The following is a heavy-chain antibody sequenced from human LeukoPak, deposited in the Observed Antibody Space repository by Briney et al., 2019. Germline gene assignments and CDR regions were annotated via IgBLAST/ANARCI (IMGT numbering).Heavy chain of an antibody. J-gene: IGHJ5*02. D-gene: IGHD2-15*01. CDR1: GFTFRSYG. CDR2: IWYDGSNK. CDR3: AREAGYCSGGSCSNWFDP. V-gene: IGHV3-33*01. Sequence: QTGGSLRLSCAAYGFTFRSYGMHWVRQAPGKGLEWVAVIWYDGSNKYYADSVEGRFPISRDNSKNTLYLQMNSLRAEDTAVYYYAREAGYCSGGSCSNWFDPWGQGTLVTVSS.